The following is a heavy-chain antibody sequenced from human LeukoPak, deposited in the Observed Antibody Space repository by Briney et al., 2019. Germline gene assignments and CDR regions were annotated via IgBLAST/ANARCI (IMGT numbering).Heavy chain of an antibody. D-gene: IGHD1-26*01. V-gene: IGHV1-18*01. CDR2: ISAYNGHT. CDR3: ARGIAQTWELPSFLFDP. Sequence: GASVKVSCKASGYTFTSHGISWVRQAPGQGLEWMGWISAYNGHTNYAQKLQGRVTMTTDISTSTAYMELRSLRSDDTAVYYCARGIAQTWELPSFLFDPWGQGTLVTVSS. J-gene: IGHJ5*02. CDR1: GYTFTSHG.